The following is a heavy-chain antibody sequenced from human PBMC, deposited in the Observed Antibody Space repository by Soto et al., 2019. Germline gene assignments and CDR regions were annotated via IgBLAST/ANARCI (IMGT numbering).Heavy chain of an antibody. CDR3: ARDYGDFYFDY. J-gene: IGHJ4*02. CDR2: IYYSGST. Sequence: LSLTCTVSGGSISSYYWSWFRQPPGKGLEWIGYIYYSGSTNYNPSLKSRVTISVDTSKNQFSLKLSSVTAADTAVYYCARDYGDFYFDYWGQGTLVTVSS. D-gene: IGHD4-17*01. CDR1: GGSISSYY. V-gene: IGHV4-59*01.